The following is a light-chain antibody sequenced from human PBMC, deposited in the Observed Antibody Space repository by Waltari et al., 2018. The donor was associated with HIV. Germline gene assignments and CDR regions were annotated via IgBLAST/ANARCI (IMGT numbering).Light chain of an antibody. V-gene: IGLV3-1*01. CDR3: QAWDSSLVV. CDR2: QDN. J-gene: IGLJ2*01. CDR1: KLGDKY. Sequence: SYELTQPPSVYVSPGQTASITCSGDKLGDKYACWYQQKPGQSPVLVIYQDNKRPSGIPERFSGSNSGNTATLTISGTQAMDEADYYCQAWDSSLVVFGGGTKLTVL.